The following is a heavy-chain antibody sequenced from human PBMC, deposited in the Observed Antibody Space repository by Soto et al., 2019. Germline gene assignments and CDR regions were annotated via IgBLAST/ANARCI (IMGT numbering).Heavy chain of an antibody. D-gene: IGHD3-10*01. J-gene: IGHJ4*02. Sequence: SETLSLTCTVSGGSISSSSYYWGWIRQPPGKGLEWIGSIYYSGSTYYNPSLKSRVTISVDTSKNQFSLKLSSVTAADTAVYYCETGYGSGSYYATNIDYWGQGTLVTVSS. CDR1: GGSISSSSYY. V-gene: IGHV4-39*01. CDR3: ETGYGSGSYYATNIDY. CDR2: IYYSGST.